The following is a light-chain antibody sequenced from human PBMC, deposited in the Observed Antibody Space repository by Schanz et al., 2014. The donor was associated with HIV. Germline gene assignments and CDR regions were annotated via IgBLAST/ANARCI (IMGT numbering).Light chain of an antibody. CDR2: DDN. CDR1: SSDIGDNY. J-gene: IGLJ3*02. CDR3: GTWDSSLWGRV. V-gene: IGLV1-51*01. Sequence: QSVLTQPPSVSAAPGQKVTISCSGSSSDIGDNYVSWYQHLPGTAPKLLIYDDNKRPSGIPDRFSGSKSGASATLDITGLQTGDEADYYCGTWDSSLWGRVFGGGTKLTVL.